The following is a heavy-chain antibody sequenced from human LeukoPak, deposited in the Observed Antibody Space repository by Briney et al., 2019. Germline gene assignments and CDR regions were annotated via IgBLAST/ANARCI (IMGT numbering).Heavy chain of an antibody. CDR1: GASISQHY. J-gene: IGHJ3*02. Sequence: KPSETLSPTCTVSGASISQHYWSWIRQPPGKGLEYIGYFYYDGSTNYTSSVRSRVTILVDTSKNQFTLNLRSVTAADTAKYYCTRGITGHYRSMGGFSIDIWGTGTAVAVSS. CDR3: TRGITGHYRSMGGFSIDI. V-gene: IGHV4-59*11. D-gene: IGHD2-8*02. CDR2: FYYDGST.